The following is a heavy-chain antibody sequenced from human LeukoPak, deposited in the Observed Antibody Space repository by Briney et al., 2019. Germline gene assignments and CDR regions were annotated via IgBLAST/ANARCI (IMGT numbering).Heavy chain of an antibody. J-gene: IGHJ3*02. D-gene: IGHD3-22*01. V-gene: IGHV1-46*01. CDR1: GYTFTSYY. CDR3: ARDRNYYDSSDYYFEGDAFDI. Sequence: GASVTVSCKASGYTFTSYYMHWVRQAPGQGLEWMGIINPSGGSTSYAQKFQGRVTMTRDMFTSTVYMELSSLRSEDTAVYYCARDRNYYDSSDYYFEGDAFDIWGQGTMVTVSS. CDR2: INPSGGST.